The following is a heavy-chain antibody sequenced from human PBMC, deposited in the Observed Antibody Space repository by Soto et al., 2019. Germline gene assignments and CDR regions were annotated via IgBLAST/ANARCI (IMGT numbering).Heavy chain of an antibody. V-gene: IGHV3-30*18. J-gene: IGHJ6*03. Sequence: QVQLVESGGGVVQPGRSLRLSCAASGFTFSSYGMHWVRQAPGKGLEWVAVISYDGSNKDYADSVKGRFTISRDNSNNTLYLQMNSLRAEGTAVYYCAKANLGPALPNDSYYYMDVWGKGTTVTVSS. D-gene: IGHD2-2*01. CDR2: ISYDGSNK. CDR1: GFTFSSYG. CDR3: AKANLGPALPNDSYYYMDV.